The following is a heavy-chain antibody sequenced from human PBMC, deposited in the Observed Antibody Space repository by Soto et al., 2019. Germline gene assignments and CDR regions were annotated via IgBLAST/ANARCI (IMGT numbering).Heavy chain of an antibody. V-gene: IGHV3-48*02. CDR1: GFKFNYYA. D-gene: IGHD3-16*01. Sequence: EVQLVEAGGGLVQPGGSLRLSCAASGFKFNYYAMNWVRQVPGKGLEWVSYISATSAKIDYADSVKGRFTIPRDNARNSLYLQMNSQRDKDTAVYHGVADSSYGSHWVRHFDQWGRGTLVTVSS. J-gene: IGHJ4*02. CDR2: ISATSAKI. CDR3: VADSSYGSHWVRHFDQ.